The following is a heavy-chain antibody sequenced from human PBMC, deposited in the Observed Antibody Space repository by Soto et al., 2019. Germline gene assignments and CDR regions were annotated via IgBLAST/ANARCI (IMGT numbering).Heavy chain of an antibody. J-gene: IGHJ4*02. Sequence: SETLSLTCTVSGGSITNSSYYWGWIRQSPGKGLEWIGSVYYRGRSYSKSSVKSRVTISVDTSKNRFSLSLNSVTASDTAVYFCVSQRTTVPTQAYFDYWGPGALVTVSS. V-gene: IGHV4-39*01. CDR2: VYYRGRS. D-gene: IGHD4-17*01. CDR3: VSQRTTVPTQAYFDY. CDR1: GGSITNSSYY.